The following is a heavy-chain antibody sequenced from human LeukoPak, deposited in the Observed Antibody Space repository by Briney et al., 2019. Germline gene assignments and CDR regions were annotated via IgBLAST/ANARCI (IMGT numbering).Heavy chain of an antibody. CDR1: RFTFSSYA. CDR2: ISGSGGST. Sequence: GGSLRLSCAASRFTFSSYAMSWVRRAPGKGLEWASAISGSGGSTYYADSVKGRFTISRDNSKNTLYLQMNSLRAEDTAVYYCAKGGYGDYLDYWGQGTLVTVSS. J-gene: IGHJ4*02. CDR3: AKGGYGDYLDY. D-gene: IGHD4-17*01. V-gene: IGHV3-23*01.